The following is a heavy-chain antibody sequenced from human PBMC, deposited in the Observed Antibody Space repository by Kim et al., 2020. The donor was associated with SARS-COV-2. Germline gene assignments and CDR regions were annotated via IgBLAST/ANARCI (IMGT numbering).Heavy chain of an antibody. D-gene: IGHD6-6*01. CDR2: IYSGGST. J-gene: IGHJ4*02. V-gene: IGHV3-66*01. CDR1: GFTVSSNY. CDR3: ARDLSSSSKDY. Sequence: GGSLRLSCAASGFTVSSNYMSWVRQAPGKGLEWVSVIYSGGSTYYADSGKGRFTISRDNSKNTLYLQRNSLRAEDTAVYYCARDLSSSSKDYWGQGTLVTVSS.